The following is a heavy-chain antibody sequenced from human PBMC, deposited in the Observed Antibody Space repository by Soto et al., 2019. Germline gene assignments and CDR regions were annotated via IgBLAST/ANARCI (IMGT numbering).Heavy chain of an antibody. J-gene: IGHJ6*02. V-gene: IGHV3-23*01. CDR3: APMGV. CDR2: ISGSDNST. CDR1: GFTFSSHA. Sequence: QPGGSLRLSCAASGFTFSSHAMSWVRQAPGKGLEWVSAISGSDNSTYYADSVKGRFTISRDNSKNTLYLQMSSLRADDTAVYYCAPMGVWGQGTTVTVSS.